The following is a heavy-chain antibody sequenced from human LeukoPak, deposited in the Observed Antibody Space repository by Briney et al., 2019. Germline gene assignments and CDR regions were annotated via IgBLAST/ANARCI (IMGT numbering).Heavy chain of an antibody. Sequence: PSETLSLTCTASGYSISSGYYWGWIRPPPGKGLEWIGSIYHSGSTYYNPSLKSRVTISVDTSKNQFSLKLSSVTAADTAVYYCARDSGGGAFDIWGQGTMVTVSS. CDR1: GYSISSGYY. J-gene: IGHJ3*02. CDR2: IYHSGST. CDR3: ARDSGGGAFDI. V-gene: IGHV4-38-2*02. D-gene: IGHD3-10*01.